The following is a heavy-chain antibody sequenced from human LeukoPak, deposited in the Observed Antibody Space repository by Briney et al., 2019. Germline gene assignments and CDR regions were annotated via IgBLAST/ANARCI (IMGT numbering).Heavy chain of an antibody. Sequence: PGGSLRLSCAASGFPFSSYAMSWVRQTPGKGLQWVSAVSGSGGSTYYADSVKGRFTISRDNSQNTLYLQMNSLRAEDTAVYYCAKVGATQDFWGQGTLVTVSS. V-gene: IGHV3-23*01. J-gene: IGHJ4*02. CDR3: AKVGATQDF. CDR2: VSGSGGST. D-gene: IGHD1-26*01. CDR1: GFPFSSYA.